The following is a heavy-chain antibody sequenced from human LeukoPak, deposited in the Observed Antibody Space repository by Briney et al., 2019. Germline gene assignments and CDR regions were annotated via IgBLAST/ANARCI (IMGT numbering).Heavy chain of an antibody. J-gene: IGHJ4*02. CDR1: GFTFDDYA. CDR2: ISWNSGSI. Sequence: GGSLRLSCAASGFTFDDYAMHWVRQAPGKGLEWVSGISWNSGSIGYADSVKGRFTISRDNAKNSLYLQMNSLRAEDTAVYYCARDFDGYVAGYWGQGTLVTVSS. CDR3: ARDFDGYVAGY. D-gene: IGHD5-24*01. V-gene: IGHV3-9*01.